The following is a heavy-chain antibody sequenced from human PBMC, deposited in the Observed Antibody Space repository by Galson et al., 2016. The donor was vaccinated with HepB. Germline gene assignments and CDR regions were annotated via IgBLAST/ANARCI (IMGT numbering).Heavy chain of an antibody. V-gene: IGHV3-23*01. CDR2: ISDTGDTT. J-gene: IGHJ4*02. CDR1: GFTFSSSG. Sequence: SLRLSCAASGFTFSSSGMAWFRQAPGKDLEWVSTISDTGDTTHYADSVKGRVTISRDNSKDTLYLQMRRLRAEDPAFYYCAKRLSVDSNFYDSWGLGTLVTVSS. D-gene: IGHD3-3*01. CDR3: AKRLSVDSNFYDS.